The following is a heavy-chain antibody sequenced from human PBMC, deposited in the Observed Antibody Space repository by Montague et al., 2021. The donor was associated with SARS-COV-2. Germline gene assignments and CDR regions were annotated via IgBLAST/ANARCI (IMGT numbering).Heavy chain of an antibody. V-gene: IGHV4-39*07. CDR2: IYYSGST. D-gene: IGHD4-17*01. CDR1: GGSISSSSYY. J-gene: IGHJ6*02. Sequence: SETLSLTCTVSGGSISSSSYYWGWIRQPPGKGLEWIGSIYYSGSTYYNPSLKSRAIISVDTSKNQFSLKLSSLTAADTAVYYCARGRTVTTFYSYYGMDVWGQGTTVTVSS. CDR3: ARGRTVTTFYSYYGMDV.